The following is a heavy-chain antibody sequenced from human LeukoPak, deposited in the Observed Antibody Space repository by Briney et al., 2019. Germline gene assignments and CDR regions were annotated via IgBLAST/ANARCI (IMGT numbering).Heavy chain of an antibody. D-gene: IGHD2-2*01. CDR1: GFTFSSYG. CDR2: IRYDGSNK. V-gene: IGHV3-30*02. J-gene: IGHJ6*03. CDR3: ARVLSAAIHFYYYYYMDV. Sequence: GGSLRLSCAASGFTFSSYGMHWVRQAPGKGLEWVAFIRYDGSNKYYADSVKGRLTISRDNAKYSLYLQMNSLRAEDTAVYYCARVLSAAIHFYYYYYMDVWGKGTTVTISS.